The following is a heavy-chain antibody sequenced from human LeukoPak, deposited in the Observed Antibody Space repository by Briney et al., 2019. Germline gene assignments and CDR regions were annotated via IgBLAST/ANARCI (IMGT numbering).Heavy chain of an antibody. CDR1: GGSISSYY. V-gene: IGHV4-59*01. J-gene: IGHJ3*02. CDR3: ARAVLGVRHCSSTSCLGAFDI. D-gene: IGHD2-2*01. CDR2: IYYSGST. Sequence: KSSETLSLTCTVSGGSISSYYWSWIRQPPGKGLEWIGYIYYSGSTNYNPSLKSRVTISVDTSKNQFSLKLSSVTAADTAVYYCARAVLGVRHCSSTSCLGAFDIWGQGTMVTVSS.